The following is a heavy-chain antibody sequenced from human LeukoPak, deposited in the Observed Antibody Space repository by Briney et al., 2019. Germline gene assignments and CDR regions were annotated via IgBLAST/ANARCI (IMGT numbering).Heavy chain of an antibody. CDR2: IYHSGST. V-gene: IGHV4-4*02. D-gene: IGHD3-9*01. Sequence: SGTLSLTCAVSGGSISSSNWWSWVRQPPGKGLEWIGEIYHSGSTNYNPSLKSRVTISVDKSKNQFSLKLSSVTAADTAVYYCARDRYYDILTGSARFDPWGQGTLVTVSS. J-gene: IGHJ5*02. CDR1: GGSISSSNW. CDR3: ARDRYYDILTGSARFDP.